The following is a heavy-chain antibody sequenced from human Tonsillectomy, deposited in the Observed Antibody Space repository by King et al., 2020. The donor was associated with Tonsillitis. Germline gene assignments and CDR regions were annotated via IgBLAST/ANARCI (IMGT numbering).Heavy chain of an antibody. CDR1: GFTFSSSV. Sequence: VQLVESGGGLVQPGGSLRLSCAASGFTFSSSVLSWVRQAPGKGLEWVSTISGSGANTYYADSVRGRFTISRDNSKNTLYLQMNSLRAEDTAVYYCAKVNYGLWTHFDYWGQGTLVTVSS. V-gene: IGHV3-23*04. D-gene: IGHD3-16*01. CDR3: AKVNYGLWTHFDY. J-gene: IGHJ4*02. CDR2: ISGSGANT.